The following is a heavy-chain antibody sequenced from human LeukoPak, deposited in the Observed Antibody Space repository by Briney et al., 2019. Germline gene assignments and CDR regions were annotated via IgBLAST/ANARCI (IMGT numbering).Heavy chain of an antibody. J-gene: IGHJ4*02. CDR1: GGSFSDYY. D-gene: IGHD2-21*02. Sequence: PSETLSLTCAVYGGSFSDYYWSWIRQPPGKGLEWIGEINHSRSTNWLEWIGEMNHSGSTNYNPSLKSRVTISIDTSKNQFSLKLSSVTAADTAVYYCARGPPYIVVVTAIGFFDYWGQGTLVTVSS. CDR2: MNHSGST. CDR3: ARGPPYIVVVTAIGFFDY. V-gene: IGHV4-34*01.